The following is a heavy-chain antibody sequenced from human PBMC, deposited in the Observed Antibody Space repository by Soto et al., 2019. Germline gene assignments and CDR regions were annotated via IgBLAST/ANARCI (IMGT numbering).Heavy chain of an antibody. V-gene: IGHV3-23*01. CDR2: ISGSGGST. D-gene: IGHD2-2*01. J-gene: IGHJ6*02. Sequence: EVQLLESGGGLVQPGGSLRLSCAASGFTFSSYAMSWVRQAPGKGLEWVSAISGSGGSTYYADSVKGRFTISRDNSKNTLYLQMNSLRAEDTAVYYCAKGGRCSSTSCYRSITIFGVDDYYYGMDVWGQGSTVTVSS. CDR1: GFTFSSYA. CDR3: AKGGRCSSTSCYRSITIFGVDDYYYGMDV.